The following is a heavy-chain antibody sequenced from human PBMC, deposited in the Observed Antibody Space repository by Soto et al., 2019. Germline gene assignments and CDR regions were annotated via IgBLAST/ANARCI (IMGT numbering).Heavy chain of an antibody. V-gene: IGHV4-38-2*01. Sequence: SETLSLTCAVSGYAISNGYYWGWVRQPPGKGLEWIGDSHQSGITHHSPSLKGRVITSMLTSKNQFSLDLISVTAADTAVYYCVRTVAVAGTNVPDYFDHWGQGVQVTVSS. J-gene: IGHJ4*02. CDR2: SHQSGIT. CDR3: VRTVAVAGTNVPDYFDH. CDR1: GYAISNGYY. D-gene: IGHD6-19*01.